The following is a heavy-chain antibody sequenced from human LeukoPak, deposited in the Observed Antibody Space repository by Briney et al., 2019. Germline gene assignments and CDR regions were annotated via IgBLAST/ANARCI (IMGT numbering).Heavy chain of an antibody. J-gene: IGHJ4*02. CDR3: ARMGWYAFDY. CDR2: IRTTGTTI. Sequence: SLRLSCAASGFTFSDYHMTWIRQAPGKGLEWVSNIRTTGTTIYYADSVKGRFTISRDNAKNSLYLQMNSLRVEDTAVYYCARMGWYAFDYWGQGTLVTVSS. D-gene: IGHD6-19*01. CDR1: GFTFSDYH. V-gene: IGHV3-11*01.